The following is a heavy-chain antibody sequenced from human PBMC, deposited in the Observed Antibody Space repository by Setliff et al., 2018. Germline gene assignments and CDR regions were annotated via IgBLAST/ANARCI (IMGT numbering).Heavy chain of an antibody. CDR3: VRQDILTGYYAFDY. J-gene: IGHJ4*02. D-gene: IGHD3-9*01. V-gene: IGHV1-2*06. Sequence: ASVKVSCKTSGYSFTKYFLHWVRQAPGQGLEWMGRVFTATDDTQFRTEFQGRVSVTRDTSMSTTYMELSGLRSDDTAVYYCVRQDILTGYYAFDYWGQGTLVTGSS. CDR2: VFTATDDT. CDR1: GYSFTKYF.